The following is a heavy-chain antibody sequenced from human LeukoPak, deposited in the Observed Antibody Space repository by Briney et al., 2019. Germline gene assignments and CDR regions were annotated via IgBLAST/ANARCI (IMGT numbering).Heavy chain of an antibody. Sequence: GGSLRLSCAASRFSFSNYGMAWVRQAPGKGLEWVSSISSSSSYIYYADSVKGRFTISRDNAKNSLYLQMNSLRAEDTAVYYCARDISQWPKKLYFDYWGQGTLVTVSS. J-gene: IGHJ4*02. CDR3: ARDISQWPKKLYFDY. CDR1: RFSFSNYG. CDR2: ISSSSSYI. D-gene: IGHD6-19*01. V-gene: IGHV3-21*01.